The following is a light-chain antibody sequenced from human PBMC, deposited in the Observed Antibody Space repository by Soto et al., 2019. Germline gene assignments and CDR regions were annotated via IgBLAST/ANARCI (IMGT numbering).Light chain of an antibody. CDR3: QQYESPPLT. CDR2: DAS. Sequence: DIQMTQSPSSLSASVGDRVTITCQASQDISNYLNWYQQKPGKAPKLLIYDASNLETGVPSRFSGSGSGTDFTFTISSLQPEDIATYYCQQYESPPLTFGQGTRLEIK. J-gene: IGKJ5*01. CDR1: QDISNY. V-gene: IGKV1-33*01.